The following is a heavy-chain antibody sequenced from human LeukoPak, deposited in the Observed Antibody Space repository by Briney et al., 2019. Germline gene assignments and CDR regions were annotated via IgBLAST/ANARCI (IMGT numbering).Heavy chain of an antibody. V-gene: IGHV4-34*01. D-gene: IGHD3-22*01. CDR3: ARGLVVVPTTMLEN. CDR1: GDSISPYY. CDR2: INHSEST. J-gene: IGHJ4*02. Sequence: SETLSLTCAVSGDSISPYYWSWIRQPPGKGLECIGEINHSESTKCDPSLKSRVAISLDASKRQFSLKMSSVTAADTAIYECARGLVVVPTTMLENWGQGTLVTVSS.